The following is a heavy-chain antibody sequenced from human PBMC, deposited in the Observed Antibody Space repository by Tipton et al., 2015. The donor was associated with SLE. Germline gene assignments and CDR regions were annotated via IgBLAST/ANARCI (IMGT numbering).Heavy chain of an antibody. CDR2: IYYSGST. CDR1: GGSISSHY. J-gene: IGHJ4*02. D-gene: IGHD3-3*01. V-gene: IGHV4-59*08. CDR3: ARISLEWLLAFDY. Sequence: TLSLTCTVSGGSISSHYWSWIRQPPGKGLEWIGYIYYSGSTNYNPSLKSRVTISVDTSKNQFSLKLSSVTAADTAVFYCARISLEWLLAFDYWGQGTLVTVSS.